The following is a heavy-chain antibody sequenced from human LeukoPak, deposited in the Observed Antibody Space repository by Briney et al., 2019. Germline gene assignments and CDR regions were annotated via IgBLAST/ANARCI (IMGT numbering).Heavy chain of an antibody. CDR1: GGSISSSSYY. CDR2: IYYSGST. J-gene: IGHJ4*02. CDR3: ARNTGFFDY. D-gene: IGHD5-18*01. V-gene: IGHV4-39*07. Sequence: SETLSLTCTVSGGSISSSSYYWGWIRQPPGKGLEWIGSIYYSGSTYYNPSLKSRVTISVDTSKNQFSLKLSSVTAADTAVYYCARNTGFFDYWGQGTLVTVSS.